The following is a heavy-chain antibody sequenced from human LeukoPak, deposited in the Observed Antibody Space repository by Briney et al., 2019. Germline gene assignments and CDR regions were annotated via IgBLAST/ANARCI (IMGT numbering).Heavy chain of an antibody. D-gene: IGHD3-10*01. CDR3: AREGFMVRGVKGDAFDI. CDR1: GGSISSGDYY. V-gene: IGHV4-30-4*01. CDR2: IYYSGST. Sequence: SETLSLTCTVSGGSISSGDYYWSWLRQPPGKGLEWIGYIYYSGSTYYNPSLKSRVTISVDTSKNQFSLKLSSVTAADTAVYYCAREGFMVRGVKGDAFDIWGQGTMVTVSS. J-gene: IGHJ3*02.